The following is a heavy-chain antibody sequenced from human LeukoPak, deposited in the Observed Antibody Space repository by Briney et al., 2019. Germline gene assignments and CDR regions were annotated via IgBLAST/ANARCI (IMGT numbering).Heavy chain of an antibody. J-gene: IGHJ6*03. D-gene: IGHD3-16*01. V-gene: IGHV3-23*01. CDR2: ISGSGGST. CDR1: GFTFSSYA. Sequence: SGGSLRLSCAASGFTFSSYAMSWVSQAPGKGREWVSAISGSGGSTYYADSVKGRFTISRDNSKNTLYLQMNSLRAEDTAVYYCAREHLAPGLRDVGYYYYYMDVWGKGTTVTVSS. CDR3: AREHLAPGLRDVGYYYYYMDV.